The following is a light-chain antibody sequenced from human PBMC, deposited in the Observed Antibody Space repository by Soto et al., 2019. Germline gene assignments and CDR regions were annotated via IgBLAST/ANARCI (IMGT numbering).Light chain of an antibody. V-gene: IGLV4-69*01. CDR2: VTSDGSH. Sequence: QAVVTQSPSASAPPGASVKLTCTLSSGHSDYAIAWHQQQPEKGPRYLMKVTSDGSHTKGDGIPDRFSGSSSGADRYLTISSLRSDDEADYYCQAWGTGGVFGGGTKVTVL. J-gene: IGLJ3*02. CDR3: QAWGTGGV. CDR1: SGHSDYA.